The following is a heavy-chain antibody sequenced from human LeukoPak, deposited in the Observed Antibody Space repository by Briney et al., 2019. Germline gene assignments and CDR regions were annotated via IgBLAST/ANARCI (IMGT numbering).Heavy chain of an antibody. CDR3: AAKHYGEYYFDY. D-gene: IGHD4/OR15-4a*01. J-gene: IGHJ4*02. CDR2: ISKNGGNT. CDR1: GFTFNNFY. V-gene: IGHV3-23*01. Sequence: GGSLRLSCAASGFTFNNFYMNWVRQAPGKGLEWVSGISKNGGNTYYADFVQGRFTISRDNSKNTLYLQMNNLRAEDTALYYCAAKHYGEYYFDYWGQGTLVTVSS.